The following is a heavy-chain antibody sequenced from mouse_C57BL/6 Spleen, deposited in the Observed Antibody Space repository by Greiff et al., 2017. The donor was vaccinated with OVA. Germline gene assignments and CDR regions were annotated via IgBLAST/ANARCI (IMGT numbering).Heavy chain of an antibody. V-gene: IGHV1-81*01. J-gene: IGHJ4*01. CDR3: ARNYGPPYAMDY. CDR2: IYPRSGNT. D-gene: IGHD1-1*01. Sequence: QVQLQQSGAELARPGASVKLSCKASGYTFTSYGISWVKQSTGQGLEWIGEIYPRSGNTYYNEKFKGKATLTADKSSSTAYMELRSLTSEDSAVYFCARNYGPPYAMDYWGQGTSVTVSS. CDR1: GYTFTSYG.